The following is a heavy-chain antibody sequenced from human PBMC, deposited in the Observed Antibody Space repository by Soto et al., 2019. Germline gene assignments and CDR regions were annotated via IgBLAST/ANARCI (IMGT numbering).Heavy chain of an antibody. CDR2: ISAGGSST. CDR1: GFPFNSYA. D-gene: IGHD1-26*01. V-gene: IGHV3-23*01. J-gene: IGHJ4*02. CDR3: VKDDGRGWEVGYFDS. Sequence: DVQLLESGGGLVQPGGSLRLSCAASGFPFNSYAMNWVRQAPGKGLEWVSAISAGGSSTYYGDSVKGRLTISRDNSKSTLFLQMNKLRAEDTAVYHCVKDDGRGWEVGYFDSWGQGTLVTVSS.